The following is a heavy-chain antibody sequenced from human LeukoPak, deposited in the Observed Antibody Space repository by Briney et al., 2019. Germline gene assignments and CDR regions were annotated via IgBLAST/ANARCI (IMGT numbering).Heavy chain of an antibody. V-gene: IGHV4-31*03. J-gene: IGHJ4*02. D-gene: IGHD3-22*01. Sequence: TSQTLSLTCTVSGGSIISGGYYWSWIRQHPGKGLEWIGYIYYSGSTYYNPSLKSRVTISVDTSKNQFSLKLSSVTAADTAVYYCARDFHLIDYYDSSGIDYWGQGTLVTVSS. CDR1: GGSIISGGYY. CDR3: ARDFHLIDYYDSSGIDY. CDR2: IYYSGST.